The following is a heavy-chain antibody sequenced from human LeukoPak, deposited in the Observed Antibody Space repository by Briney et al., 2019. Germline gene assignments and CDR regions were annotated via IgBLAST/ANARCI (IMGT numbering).Heavy chain of an antibody. D-gene: IGHD3-22*01. CDR1: GFTFDDYG. CDR3: ARGSSGYYDEHDC. CDR2: INWNGGST. Sequence: PGGSLRLSCAASGFTFDDYGMSWVRQAPGKGLEWVSGINWNGGSTGYADSVKGRFTISRGNAKNSLYLQVNSLRAEDTALYYCARGSSGYYDEHDCWGQGTLVTVSS. J-gene: IGHJ4*02. V-gene: IGHV3-20*04.